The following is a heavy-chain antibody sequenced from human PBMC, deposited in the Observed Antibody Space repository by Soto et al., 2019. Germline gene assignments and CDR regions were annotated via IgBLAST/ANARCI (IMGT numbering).Heavy chain of an antibody. V-gene: IGHV3-73*01. CDR2: IRSRANNYAT. CDR1: GFNFSGSA. J-gene: IGHJ6*02. D-gene: IGHD2-2*02. CDR3: NRGQGAPIGDYYDHGMDV. Sequence: GGSLRLSCAASGFNFSGSAIHWVRQASGKGLEWVGRIRSRANNYATSSAASVKGRFKFSRDDSKNTAYLQMSTLKTEDTAVYYCNRGQGAPIGDYYDHGMDVWGQGTTVTVSS.